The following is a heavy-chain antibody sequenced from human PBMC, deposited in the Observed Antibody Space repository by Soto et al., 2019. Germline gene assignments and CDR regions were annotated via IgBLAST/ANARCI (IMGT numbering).Heavy chain of an antibody. J-gene: IGHJ6*02. D-gene: IGHD6-13*01. CDR2: ISAYNGNT. CDR3: ARWGRGAAADYYYYYGMDV. CDR1: GYTFTSYG. V-gene: IGHV1-18*01. Sequence: ASVKVSWKASGYTFTSYGISWVRQAPGLGLEWMGWISAYNGNTNYAQKLQGRVTMTTDTSTSTAYMEPRSLRSDDTAVYYCARWGRGAAADYYYYYGMDVWGQGTTVTVSS.